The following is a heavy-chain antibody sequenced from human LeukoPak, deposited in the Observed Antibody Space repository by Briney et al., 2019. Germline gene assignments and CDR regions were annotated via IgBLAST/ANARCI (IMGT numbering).Heavy chain of an antibody. Sequence: GGSLRLSCAASGFTFSSYWMHWVRQAPGKGLVWVSRINSDGSSTSYADSVKGRFTISRDNAKNTLYLQMNSLRAKDTAVYYCASGTTHSGSYTIDYWGQGTLVTVSS. V-gene: IGHV3-74*01. CDR3: ASGTTHSGSYTIDY. CDR1: GFTFSSYW. J-gene: IGHJ4*02. D-gene: IGHD3-10*01. CDR2: INSDGSST.